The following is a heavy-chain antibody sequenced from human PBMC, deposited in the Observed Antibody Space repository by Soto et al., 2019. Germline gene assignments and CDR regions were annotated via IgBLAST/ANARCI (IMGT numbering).Heavy chain of an antibody. Sequence: PGESLKISCKGSGYNFATYWIGWVRQMPGKGLEWMGIIYPDGSDTRYSPPFQGQVTISVDKSITTAYMELSSLRSEDTAVYYCARGLVVVTAIDYYFDYWGQGTLVTVSS. J-gene: IGHJ4*02. CDR3: ARGLVVVTAIDYYFDY. V-gene: IGHV5-51*01. CDR1: GYNFATYW. CDR2: IYPDGSDT. D-gene: IGHD2-21*02.